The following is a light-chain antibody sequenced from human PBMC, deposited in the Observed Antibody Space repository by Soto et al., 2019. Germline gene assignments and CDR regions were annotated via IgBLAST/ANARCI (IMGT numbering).Light chain of an antibody. CDR3: HQSYSTLWT. J-gene: IGKJ1*01. CDR2: AAS. CDR1: QSISSY. Sequence: SQMTQSPSSLSASVGDRVTITGRASQSISSYLNWYQQKPGKAPKLLIYAASSVQSGVPSRFSGSGSGTDFTLAISSLQPEDFATYYCHQSYSTLWTFGQGTKGETK. V-gene: IGKV1-39*01.